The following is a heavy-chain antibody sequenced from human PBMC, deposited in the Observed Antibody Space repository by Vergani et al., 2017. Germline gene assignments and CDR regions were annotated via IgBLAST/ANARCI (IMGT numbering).Heavy chain of an antibody. D-gene: IGHD4-17*01. J-gene: IGHJ4*02. CDR1: GFTFSSYA. Sequence: EVQLLESGGGLVQPGGSLRLSCAASGFTFSSYAMSWVRQAPGKGLEWVSAISGSGSSSYYADSVKGRFTISRDNSKNTLYLQMNSLRAEDTAVYYCARVKADDYGDYYFDYWGQGTLVTVSS. CDR2: ISGSGSSS. V-gene: IGHV3-23*01. CDR3: ARVKADDYGDYYFDY.